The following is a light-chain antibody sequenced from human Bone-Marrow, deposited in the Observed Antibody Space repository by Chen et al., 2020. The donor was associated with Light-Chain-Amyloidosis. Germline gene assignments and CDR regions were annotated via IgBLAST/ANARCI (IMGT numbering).Light chain of an antibody. CDR2: DDS. V-gene: IGLV3-21*02. CDR3: QVWDRSSDRPV. CDR1: NIGSTS. J-gene: IGLJ3*02. Sequence: SYVLTQPSSVSVAPAQTATIACWGNNIGSTSVHWYQQTPGQAPLLVVYDDSDRPSGIPERLSGSNSGNTATLTISRVEAGDEADYYCQVWDRSSDRPVFGGGTKLTVL.